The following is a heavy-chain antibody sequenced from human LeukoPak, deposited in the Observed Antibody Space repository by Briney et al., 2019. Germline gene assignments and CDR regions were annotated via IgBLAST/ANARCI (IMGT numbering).Heavy chain of an antibody. V-gene: IGHV3-21*01. CDR2: ISSSSSYI. Sequence: GGSLRLSCAASGFTFSSYSMNWVRQAPGKGLEWVSSISSSSSYIYYADSVKGRFTISRDNAKNSLYLQMNSLRAEDTAVYYCARVPLGYSSGYFDYWGQGTLVTVSS. J-gene: IGHJ4*02. D-gene: IGHD5-18*01. CDR3: ARVPLGYSSGYFDY. CDR1: GFTFSSYS.